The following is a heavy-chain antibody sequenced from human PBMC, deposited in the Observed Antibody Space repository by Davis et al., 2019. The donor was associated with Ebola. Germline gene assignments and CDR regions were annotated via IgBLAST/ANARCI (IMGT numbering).Heavy chain of an antibody. Sequence: PGGSLRLSCAASGFTFSDYWMTWVRQAPGKGLEWVANIKQDGSEKYYVDSVKGRFTISRDNSKNTLYLQMNSLRAEDTAVYYCARESPLRWFDPWGQGTLVTVSS. V-gene: IGHV3-7*01. CDR1: GFTFSDYW. CDR2: IKQDGSEK. CDR3: ARESPLRWFDP. D-gene: IGHD5-12*01. J-gene: IGHJ5*02.